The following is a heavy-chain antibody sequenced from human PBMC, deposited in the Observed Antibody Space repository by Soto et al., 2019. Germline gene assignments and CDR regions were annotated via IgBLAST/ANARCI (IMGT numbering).Heavy chain of an antibody. D-gene: IGHD6-13*01. J-gene: IGHJ6*02. V-gene: IGHV3-30*03. Sequence: PGGSLRLSCEASGFSLDTYGMHWVRQARGKGLEWVAVVSFDSKNKYYIDSVDGRLTISRDNSKNMTYLQMDSLRREDTAVYYCARVRPFGRAAAPPLSYYYYYYGMDVWGQGTTVTVSS. CDR2: VSFDSKNK. CDR1: GFSLDTYG. CDR3: ARVRPFGRAAAPPLSYYYYYYGMDV.